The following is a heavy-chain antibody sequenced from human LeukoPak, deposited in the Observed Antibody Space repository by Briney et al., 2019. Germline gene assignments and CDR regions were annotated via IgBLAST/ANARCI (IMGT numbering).Heavy chain of an antibody. V-gene: IGHV4-59*08. J-gene: IGHJ4*02. CDR3: ARSRWLQFGGNYFDY. Sequence: SETLSLTCTVSGGSISSYYWSWIRQPPGKGLEWIGSIYHSGSTYYNPSLKSRVTISVDTSKNQFSLKLSSVTAADTAVYYCARSRWLQFGGNYFDYWGQGTLVTVSS. D-gene: IGHD5-24*01. CDR1: GGSISSYY. CDR2: IYHSGST.